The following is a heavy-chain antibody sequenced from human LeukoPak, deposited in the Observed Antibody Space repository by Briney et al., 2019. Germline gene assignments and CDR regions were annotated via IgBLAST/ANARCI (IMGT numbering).Heavy chain of an antibody. J-gene: IGHJ6*02. D-gene: IGHD6-19*01. CDR1: GGSISSSGYY. CDR3: ARDRSGWQGGMDV. CDR2: IYYSGST. Sequence: SETLSLTCTVSGGSISSSGYYWSWIRQHPGKGLEWIGYIYYSGSTYYNPSLKSRVIISVDTSKNQFSLKLSSVTDADTAVYYCARDRSGWQGGMDVWGQGTTVTVSS. V-gene: IGHV4-31*03.